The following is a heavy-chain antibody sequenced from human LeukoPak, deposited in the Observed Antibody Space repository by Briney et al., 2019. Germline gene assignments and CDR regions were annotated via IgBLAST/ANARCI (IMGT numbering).Heavy chain of an antibody. V-gene: IGHV1-46*01. D-gene: IGHD2-2*01. J-gene: IGHJ3*02. CDR3: ARVQPLVTDAFDI. Sequence: ASVTVSFMASGYTFTIYYMHWVRQAPGQGLEWMGLINPSGGSTSYAQRFQGRVTITRDMSTSTVYMELSSLRSEDTAVYYCARVQPLVTDAFDIWGQGTMVTVSS. CDR1: GYTFTIYY. CDR2: INPSGGST.